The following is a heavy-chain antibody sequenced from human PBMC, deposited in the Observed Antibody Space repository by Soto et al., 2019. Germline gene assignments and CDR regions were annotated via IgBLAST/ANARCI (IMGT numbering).Heavy chain of an antibody. J-gene: IGHJ4*02. V-gene: IGHV3-74*01. CDR1: GFTFSSYW. CDR2: ISSDGSST. D-gene: IGHD3-16*01. CDR3: ARGKDRGSYCLDY. Sequence: EVQLVKSGGGLVQPGGSLRLSCAASGFTFSSYWMHWVRQAPGKGLVCVSRISSDGSSTTYADSARGRFTISRDNAKNTLSLEMNSLRAEDTAVYYCARGKDRGSYCLDYWRQGTLVTVSS.